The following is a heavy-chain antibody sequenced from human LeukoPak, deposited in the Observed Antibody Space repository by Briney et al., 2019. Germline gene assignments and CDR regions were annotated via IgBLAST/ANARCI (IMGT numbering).Heavy chain of an antibody. D-gene: IGHD3-22*01. V-gene: IGHV1-2*02. Sequence: GASVKVSCKASGYTFSGYYVHWVRQAPGQGLEWMGWINPNSGGTNYAQKFQARVTMTRDTSISTAYMELSRLGSDDTAVYFCARDGYYDSSGYYWSQMGTFDYWGQGTLVTVSS. CDR3: ARDGYYDSSGYYWSQMGTFDY. CDR1: GYTFSGYY. CDR2: INPNSGGT. J-gene: IGHJ4*02.